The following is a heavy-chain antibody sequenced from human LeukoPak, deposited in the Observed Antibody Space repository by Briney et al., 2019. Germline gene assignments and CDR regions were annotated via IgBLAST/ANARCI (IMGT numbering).Heavy chain of an antibody. CDR2: IKSKTDGGTT. CDR1: GFTFSNAW. CDR3: TTVISNYYDSSGYSPNLDC. V-gene: IGHV3-15*01. D-gene: IGHD3-22*01. J-gene: IGHJ4*02. Sequence: TGGSLRLSCAASGFTFSNAWVSWVRQASGKGLEWVGRIKSKTDGGTTDYAAPVKGRFTISRDDSKNTLYLQMNSLKTEDTAVYYCTTVISNYYDSSGYSPNLDCWGQGTLVTVSS.